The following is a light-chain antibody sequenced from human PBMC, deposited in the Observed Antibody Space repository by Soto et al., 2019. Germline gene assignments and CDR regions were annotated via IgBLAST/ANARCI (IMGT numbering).Light chain of an antibody. Sequence: QSALTQPASVSGSPGQSITISCTGTSSDVGGYNYVSWYQHYPGKAPKLMIYDVSHRPSGVSNRFSGSKSGNTASLTISGLQAEDEADYYCSSYTSTTAIVVFGGGTKLTVL. CDR2: DVS. J-gene: IGLJ2*01. CDR1: SSDVGGYNY. V-gene: IGLV2-14*03. CDR3: SSYTSTTAIVV.